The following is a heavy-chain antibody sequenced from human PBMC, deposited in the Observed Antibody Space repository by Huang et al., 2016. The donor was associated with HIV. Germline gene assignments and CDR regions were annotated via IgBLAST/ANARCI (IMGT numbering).Heavy chain of an antibody. CDR1: GFTFSGYW. Sequence: EVQLVESGGGLVQPGGSLRLSCAASGFTFSGYWMPWVRQAPGKGLVWGGSINGDGSSTNYADSVKGRFTSSRDNAKNTLYVQVNSLRAEDTAVYYCARGTRLTGLWYFDLWGRGTLVIVSS. D-gene: IGHD7-27*01. J-gene: IGHJ2*01. CDR3: ARGTRLTGLWYFDL. V-gene: IGHV3-74*01. CDR2: INGDGSST.